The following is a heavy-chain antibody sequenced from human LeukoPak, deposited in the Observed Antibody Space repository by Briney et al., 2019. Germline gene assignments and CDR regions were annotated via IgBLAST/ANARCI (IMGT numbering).Heavy chain of an antibody. D-gene: IGHD5-18*01. CDR1: GSPFSGYY. CDR3: ARDSGYPYYLDY. V-gene: IGHV1-2*02. J-gene: IGHJ4*02. CDR2: INPKSGDT. Sequence: ASVKVSCKASGSPFSGYYLHWVRQAPGQGLEWMGWINPKSGDTNFGQKFQGRVTMTRDTSISTAYMELSRLRSDDTAVYYCARDSGYPYYLDYRGQGTLLTVSS.